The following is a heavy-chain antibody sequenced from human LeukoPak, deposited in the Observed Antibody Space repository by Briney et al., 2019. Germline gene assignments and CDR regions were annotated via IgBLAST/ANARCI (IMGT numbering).Heavy chain of an antibody. CDR2: ISGNADRT. CDR3: ARSNFDWLPMAPRTGMDV. D-gene: IGHD3-9*01. Sequence: GGSLRLSCAASGFTFGSSAMSWVRQAPGKGLEWVSAISGNADRTYYADSVKGRFTVSRDTSKSTLFLQMNSLRAVDTAVYYCARSNFDWLPMAPRTGMDVWGQGTTVTVSS. CDR1: GFTFGSSA. J-gene: IGHJ6*02. V-gene: IGHV3-23*01.